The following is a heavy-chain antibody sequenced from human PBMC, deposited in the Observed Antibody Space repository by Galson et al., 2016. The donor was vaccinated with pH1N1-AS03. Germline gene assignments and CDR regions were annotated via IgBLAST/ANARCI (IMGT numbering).Heavy chain of an antibody. Sequence: TLSLTCTVSGASISDGGYYWSWIRHFPGKGLEWIGYIYYSGSTYYNPSLKSRLTISVDTSKNQFYLKLNSVTAADTAVYYCARDRHDYGPDPFDIWGQGTMVTVSS. CDR1: GASISDGGYY. CDR2: IYYSGST. D-gene: IGHD4-17*01. J-gene: IGHJ3*02. CDR3: ARDRHDYGPDPFDI. V-gene: IGHV4-31*03.